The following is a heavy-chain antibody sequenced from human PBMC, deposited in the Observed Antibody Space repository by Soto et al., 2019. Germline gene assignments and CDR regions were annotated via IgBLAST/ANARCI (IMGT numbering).Heavy chain of an antibody. V-gene: IGHV4-39*01. CDR3: ASELGYCSNGVCYLCDFDI. J-gene: IGHJ3*02. CDR2: VYYSGST. CDR1: GGSISSSSYY. D-gene: IGHD2-8*01. Sequence: QLQLQESGTGLVKPSETLSLTCTVSGGSISSSSYYWGWIRQPPGKGLEWIGNVYYSGSTYSNPSLKSRVTIAVDTSKIQFSLKLSSVTAADTAVYDCASELGYCSNGVCYLCDFDIWGQGTMVTVSS.